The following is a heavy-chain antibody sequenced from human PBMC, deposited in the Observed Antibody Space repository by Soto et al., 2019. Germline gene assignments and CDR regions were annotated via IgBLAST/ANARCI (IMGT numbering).Heavy chain of an antibody. CDR2: IYQTGSI. J-gene: IGHJ5*02. V-gene: IGHV4-4*02. CDR1: GGSINNNFW. Sequence: SETLSLTCVVCGGSINNNFWSWVRQPPGKGLEWIGEIYQTGSINYNPSLRSRVTISVDKSKNQLSLKVDSVTAEDTAFYYCVRGNDNYDFWNNWSLDPWGQGTLVTVS. CDR3: VRGNDNYDFWNNWSLDP. D-gene: IGHD3-3*01.